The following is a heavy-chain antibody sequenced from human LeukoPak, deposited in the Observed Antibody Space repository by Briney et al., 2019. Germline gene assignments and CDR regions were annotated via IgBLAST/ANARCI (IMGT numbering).Heavy chain of an antibody. CDR3: ARRHYEGYSYGYDSYYYYYGMDV. Sequence: PGGSLRLSCAASGFTFSSYAMHWVRQAPGKGLEWVAVISYDGSNKYYADSVKGRFTISRDNSKNTLYLQMNSLRAEDTAVYYCARRHYEGYSYGYDSYYYYYGMDVWGQGTTVTVSS. D-gene: IGHD5-18*01. V-gene: IGHV3-30-3*01. CDR2: ISYDGSNK. CDR1: GFTFSSYA. J-gene: IGHJ6*02.